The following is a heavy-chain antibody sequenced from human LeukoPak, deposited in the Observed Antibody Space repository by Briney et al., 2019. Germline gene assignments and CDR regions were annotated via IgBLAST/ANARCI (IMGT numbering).Heavy chain of an antibody. CDR1: GGSFSGYY. J-gene: IGHJ4*02. CDR2: INHSGST. V-gene: IGHV4-34*01. D-gene: IGHD1-26*01. Sequence: SETLSLTCAVYGGSFSGYYWSWIRQPPGKGLEGIGEINHSGSTNYNPSLKSRVTISVDTSKNQFSLKLSSVTAADTAVYYCARLYSGSYIYWGQGTLVTVSS. CDR3: ARLYSGSYIY.